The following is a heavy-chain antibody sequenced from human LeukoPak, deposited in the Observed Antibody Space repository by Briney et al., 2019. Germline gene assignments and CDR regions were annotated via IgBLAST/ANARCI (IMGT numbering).Heavy chain of an antibody. CDR2: IYTSGST. Sequence: PSETLSLTCTVSGGSISSYYWSWIRQPPGKGLEWTGYIYTSGSTNYNPSLKSRVTISVDTSKNQFSLKLSSVTAADTAVYYCARHAGGYGSDYMDVWGKGTTVTVSS. V-gene: IGHV4-4*09. CDR3: ARHAGGYGSDYMDV. CDR1: GGSISSYY. D-gene: IGHD5-24*01. J-gene: IGHJ6*03.